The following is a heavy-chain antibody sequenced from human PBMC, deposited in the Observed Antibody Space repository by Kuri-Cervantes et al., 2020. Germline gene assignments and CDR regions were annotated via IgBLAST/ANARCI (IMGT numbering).Heavy chain of an antibody. J-gene: IGHJ3*02. CDR2: ISADNGIT. Sequence: ASVKVSCKASGYTFSSYGITWVRQAPGQGLEWMGWISADNGITNYAQKLQGRVTMTTDTSTSTAYMELRSLRSDDTAVYYCARPENGKDDAFDIWGQGTMVTVSS. CDR3: ARPENGKDDAFDI. CDR1: GYTFSSYG. V-gene: IGHV1-18*01.